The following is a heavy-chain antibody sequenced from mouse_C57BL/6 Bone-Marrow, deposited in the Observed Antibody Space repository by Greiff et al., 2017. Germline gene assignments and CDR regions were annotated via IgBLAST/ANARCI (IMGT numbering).Heavy chain of an antibody. D-gene: IGHD2-10*01. CDR2: FYPGSGSI. CDR3: ARHGLLAWFAY. CDR1: GYTFTDYA. V-gene: IGHV1-62-2*01. Sequence: VQLQESGPELVRPGVSVKISCKGSGYTFTDYAMHWVKQRSGQGLEWIGWFYPGSGSIKYNEKFKDKATLTADKSSSTVYMELSRLTSEDSAVYFCARHGLLAWFAYWGQGTLVTVSA. J-gene: IGHJ3*01.